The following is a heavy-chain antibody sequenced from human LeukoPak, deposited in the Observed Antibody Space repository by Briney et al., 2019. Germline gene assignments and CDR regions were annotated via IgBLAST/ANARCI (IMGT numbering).Heavy chain of an antibody. J-gene: IGHJ6*04. CDR2: ISYDGSNK. D-gene: IGHD3-10*01. V-gene: IGHV3-30*04. Sequence: GGSLRLSCAASGFTFSSYAMHGVRQAPGKGLEWVAVISYDGSNKYYADSVKGRFTISRDNSKNTLYLQMNSLRAEDTAVYYCARDLWFGELLRYYYYGMDVWGKGTTVTVSS. CDR3: ARDLWFGELLRYYYYGMDV. CDR1: GFTFSSYA.